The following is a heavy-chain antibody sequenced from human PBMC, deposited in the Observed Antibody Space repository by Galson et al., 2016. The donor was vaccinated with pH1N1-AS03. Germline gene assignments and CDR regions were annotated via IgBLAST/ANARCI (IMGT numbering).Heavy chain of an antibody. CDR3: AREINYGRGWYSVDY. CDR2: ISPTGP. CDR1: GFIFSNYA. V-gene: IGHV3-23*01. D-gene: IGHD6-19*01. J-gene: IGHJ4*02. Sequence: SLRLSCAASGFIFSNYAMTWVRQAPGKGLEWVSAISPTGPHYAVSVKGRFTISRDNSKNTVYLQMNSLRVEDTAFYFCAREINYGRGWYSVDYWGQGTLATVS.